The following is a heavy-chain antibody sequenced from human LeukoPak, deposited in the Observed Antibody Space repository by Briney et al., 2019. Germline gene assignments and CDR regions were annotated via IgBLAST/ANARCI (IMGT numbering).Heavy chain of an antibody. D-gene: IGHD6-13*01. V-gene: IGHV3-30*02. J-gene: IGHJ6*03. CDR1: GFTFSSYA. Sequence: GGSLRLSCAASGFTFSSYAMAWVRQAPGKGLEWVAFIRYDGSNKYYADSVKGRYTISRDNSKNTLYLQMNSLRAEDTAVYYCAKARGYSNPSYYYYYMDVWGKGTTVTISS. CDR2: IRYDGSNK. CDR3: AKARGYSNPSYYYYYMDV.